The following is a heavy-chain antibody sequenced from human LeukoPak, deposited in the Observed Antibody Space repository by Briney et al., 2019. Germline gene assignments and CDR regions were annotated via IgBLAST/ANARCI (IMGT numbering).Heavy chain of an antibody. Sequence: WASVKVSCKASGGTFSSYAISWVRQAPGQGLEWMGGIIPIFGTANYAQKFQGRVTITTDESTSTAYMELSSLRSEDTAVYYCARESPIAAAGTESDYWGQGTLVTVSS. CDR3: ARESPIAAAGTESDY. D-gene: IGHD6-13*01. V-gene: IGHV1-69*05. J-gene: IGHJ4*02. CDR2: IIPIFGTA. CDR1: GGTFSSYA.